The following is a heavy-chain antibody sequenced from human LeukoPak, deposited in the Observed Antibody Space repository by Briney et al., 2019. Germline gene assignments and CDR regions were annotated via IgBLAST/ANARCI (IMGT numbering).Heavy chain of an antibody. V-gene: IGHV4-4*07. Sequence: SETLSLTCTVSRGSVTTYSWSWIRQPAGKGLEWIGRLSGSGDTNFNPSLKTRVTMSADESKNQFSLHLRSVTAADTAVYLCARDLTLTVAFDIWGQGTVVTVSS. CDR1: RGSVTTYS. D-gene: IGHD3-16*01. J-gene: IGHJ3*02. CDR2: LSGSGDT. CDR3: ARDLTLTVAFDI.